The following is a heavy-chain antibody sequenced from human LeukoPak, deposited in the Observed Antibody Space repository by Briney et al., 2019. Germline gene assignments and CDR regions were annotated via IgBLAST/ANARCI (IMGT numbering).Heavy chain of an antibody. J-gene: IGHJ4*02. CDR3: ATPPTGTTTTGEYYFDS. V-gene: IGHV1-69*01. Sequence: GASVKVCCKASGGTFSSYTIAWGRQAPGQGLEWLGGIIPFFGSANYAQKFQGRVTITADESTSTAFMELSSLRSEDTAVYYCATPPTGTTTTGEYYFDSWGQGTLVTVSS. D-gene: IGHD1-1*01. CDR2: IIPFFGSA. CDR1: GGTFSSYT.